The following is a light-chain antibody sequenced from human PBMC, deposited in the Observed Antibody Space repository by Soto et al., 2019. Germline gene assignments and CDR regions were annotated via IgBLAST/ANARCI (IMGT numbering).Light chain of an antibody. Sequence: QSALTQPASVSGSLGQSITISCSGTSSDVGGYDYVSWYEQSPGKAPKLIIYEVANRPSGLSYRFSGSKSGNTASLTISGLQAEDEADYYCSSYTSSATLIFGGGTKVTVL. CDR1: SSDVGGYDY. CDR3: SSYTSSATLI. J-gene: IGLJ2*01. CDR2: EVA. V-gene: IGLV2-14*01.